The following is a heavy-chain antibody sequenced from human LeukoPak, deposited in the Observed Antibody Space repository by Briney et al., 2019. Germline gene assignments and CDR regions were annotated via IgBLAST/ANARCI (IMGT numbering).Heavy chain of an antibody. Sequence: AGGSLRLSCAASGFTFSNYWMNWVRQAPGKGLEWVSVIYSGGSTYYADSVKGRFTISRDNSKNTLYLQMNSLRAEDTAVYYCARVGYYDSSGYFPFDYWGQGTLVTVSS. CDR1: GFTFSNYW. D-gene: IGHD3-22*01. CDR3: ARVGYYDSSGYFPFDY. V-gene: IGHV3-53*01. J-gene: IGHJ4*02. CDR2: IYSGGST.